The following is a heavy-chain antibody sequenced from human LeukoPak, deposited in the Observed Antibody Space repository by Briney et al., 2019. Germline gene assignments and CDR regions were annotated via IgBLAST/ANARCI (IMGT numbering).Heavy chain of an antibody. V-gene: IGHV1-2*02. CDR2: INPNSGGT. J-gene: IGHJ6*03. CDR3: ARNGGYVFFDYYYMDV. CDR1: GYTFTGYY. D-gene: IGHD5-12*01. Sequence: RASVKVSCKASGYTFTGYYMHWVRQAPGQGLEWMGWINPNSGGTNYAQKFQGRVTMTRDTSISTAYMELSRLRSDDTAVYYCARNGGYVFFDYYYMDVWGKGTTVTVSS.